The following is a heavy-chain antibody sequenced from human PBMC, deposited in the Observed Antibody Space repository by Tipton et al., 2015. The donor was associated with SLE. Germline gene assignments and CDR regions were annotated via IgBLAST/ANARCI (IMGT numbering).Heavy chain of an antibody. Sequence: SLRLSCAASGFSFSTFWMSWVRQAPGKGLEWVANIKQDGSEKTYVDSVKGRFTISRDNAKNSLYLQMNNLRAEDTGVYYCARGPIVVVTAVDWYFDLWGRGTLVTVSS. CDR2: IKQDGSEK. J-gene: IGHJ2*01. V-gene: IGHV3-7*01. CDR1: GFSFSTFW. D-gene: IGHD2-21*02. CDR3: ARGPIVVVTAVDWYFDL.